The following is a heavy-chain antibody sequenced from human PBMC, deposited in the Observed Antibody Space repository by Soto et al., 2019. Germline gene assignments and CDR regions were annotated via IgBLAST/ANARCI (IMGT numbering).Heavy chain of an antibody. J-gene: IGHJ4*02. V-gene: IGHV1-18*01. CDR1: GYTFTSYG. CDR2: ISAYNGNT. D-gene: IGHD1-26*01. Sequence: ASVKVSCKASGYTFTSYGISWVRQAPGQGLEWMGWISAYNGNTNYAQKLQGRVTMTTDTSTSTAYMELRSLRSDDTAVYYCARVGIGWELRGPGPDYWGQGTLVTVSS. CDR3: ARVGIGWELRGPGPDY.